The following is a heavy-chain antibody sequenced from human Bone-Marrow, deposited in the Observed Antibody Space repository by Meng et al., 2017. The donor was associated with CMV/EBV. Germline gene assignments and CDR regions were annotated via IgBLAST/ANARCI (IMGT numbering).Heavy chain of an antibody. D-gene: IGHD1-1*01. J-gene: IGHJ4*02. Sequence: GESLKISCAASGFTLSSYWMSWVRQAPGKGLEWVANIKQDGSEKYYVDSVKGRFTISRDNAKNSLYLQMNSLRAEDTAVYFCAREPHNLDYWGQRTLATVSS. CDR2: IKQDGSEK. CDR1: GFTLSSYW. V-gene: IGHV3-7*01. CDR3: AREPHNLDY.